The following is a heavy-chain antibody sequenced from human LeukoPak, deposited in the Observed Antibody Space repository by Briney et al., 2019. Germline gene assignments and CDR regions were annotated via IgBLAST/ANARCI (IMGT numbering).Heavy chain of an antibody. J-gene: IGHJ4*02. CDR3: ARHPYGSGSYLFDY. V-gene: IGHV4-34*01. CDR2: IDHSGST. D-gene: IGHD3-10*01. Sequence: SETLSLTCAVYGVSLSGFYWSWIRQSPGKGLEWIGEIDHSGSTNYNPSLKSRVTISVDTSKNQFSLKLSSVTAADTAVYYCARHPYGSGSYLFDYWGQGTLVTVSS. CDR1: GVSLSGFY.